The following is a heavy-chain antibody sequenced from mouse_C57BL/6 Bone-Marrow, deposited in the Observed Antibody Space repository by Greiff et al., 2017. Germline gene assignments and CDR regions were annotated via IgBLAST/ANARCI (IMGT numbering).Heavy chain of an antibody. CDR1: GYTFTNYW. CDR3: ARTSYFDY. V-gene: IGHV1-63*01. J-gene: IGHJ2*01. Sequence: QVQLKESGAELVRPGTSVKMSCKASGYTFTNYWIGWAKQRPGHGLEWIGDIYPGGGYTNYNEKFKGKATLTADKSSSTAYMQFSSLTSEDSAIYYCARTSYFDYWGQGTTLTVSS. CDR2: IYPGGGYT.